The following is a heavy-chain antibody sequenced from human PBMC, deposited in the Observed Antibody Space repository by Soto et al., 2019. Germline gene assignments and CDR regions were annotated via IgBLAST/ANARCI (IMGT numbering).Heavy chain of an antibody. D-gene: IGHD6-19*01. CDR3: PRIIAEAGTGFDF. J-gene: IGHJ4*02. V-gene: IGHV5-51*01. Sequence: PVESLKISCQGSVYTFISDWIAWVRQMPGKGLEWMGIIYPGDSDIRYNPSFQGQVTISADKSISTAYLQWSSLKASDTAMYYCPRIIAEAGTGFDFWGQGTLVTVSS. CDR1: VYTFISDW. CDR2: IYPGDSDI.